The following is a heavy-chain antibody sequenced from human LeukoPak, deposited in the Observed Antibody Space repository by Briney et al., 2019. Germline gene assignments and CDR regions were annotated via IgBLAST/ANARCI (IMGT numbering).Heavy chain of an antibody. CDR3: ARESTPLRGAFDP. D-gene: IGHD5-24*01. CDR1: GFTFSDSA. Sequence: GGSLRLSCEASGFTFSDSAMSWVRQASGRGLEWVSGISGSGGSTYYADSVKGRFTISRDNSKNTLYLQMNSLRAEDTAVYYCARESTPLRGAFDPWGPGTLVTVSS. J-gene: IGHJ5*02. V-gene: IGHV3-23*01. CDR2: ISGSGGST.